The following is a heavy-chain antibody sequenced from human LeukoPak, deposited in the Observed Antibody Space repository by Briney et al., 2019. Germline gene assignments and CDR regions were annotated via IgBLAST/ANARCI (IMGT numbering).Heavy chain of an antibody. V-gene: IGHV3-23*01. CDR3: ASRQNTIYYMDI. D-gene: IGHD3-3*01. CDR2: ISGSGGST. J-gene: IGHJ6*03. Sequence: GGSLRLSCAASGFTFNSYAMTWVRQAPGKGLEWVSSISGSGGSTYYADSVKGRFTISRDNSKNTLYLQMNSLRAEDTAVYYCASRQNTIYYMDIWGKGTTVTASS. CDR1: GFTFNSYA.